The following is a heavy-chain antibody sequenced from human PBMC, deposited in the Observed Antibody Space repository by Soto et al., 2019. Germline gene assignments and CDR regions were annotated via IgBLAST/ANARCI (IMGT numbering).Heavy chain of an antibody. V-gene: IGHV1-46*01. J-gene: IGHJ5*02. CDR3: ARDPQAITIFGVVTGPFDP. CDR2: INPSGGST. D-gene: IGHD3-3*01. CDR1: GYPFTSYY. Sequence: GASVKVSCKASGYPFTSYYMHWVRQAPGQGLEWMGIINPSGGSTSYAQKFQGRVTMTRDTSTSTVYMELSSLRSEDTAVYYCARDPQAITIFGVVTGPFDPWGQGTLVTVS.